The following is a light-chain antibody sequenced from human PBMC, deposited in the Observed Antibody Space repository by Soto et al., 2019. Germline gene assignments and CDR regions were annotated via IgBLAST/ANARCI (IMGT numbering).Light chain of an antibody. CDR2: YNT. Sequence: SSELTQPPSVSVAPGKTARITCGGNNIGSKSVHWYQQKPGQAPVLVISYNTDRPSGIPERFSGSNSGNTATLTISRVEAGDEADYYCQVWDSSGDHPVFGGGTKLTVL. V-gene: IGLV3-21*04. CDR3: QVWDSSGDHPV. J-gene: IGLJ2*01. CDR1: NIGSKS.